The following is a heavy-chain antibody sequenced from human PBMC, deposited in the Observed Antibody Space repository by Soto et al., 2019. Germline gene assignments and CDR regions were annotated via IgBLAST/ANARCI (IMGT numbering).Heavy chain of an antibody. J-gene: IGHJ4*02. CDR3: AKGIRYSSSWPFDY. V-gene: IGHV3-9*01. D-gene: IGHD6-13*01. CDR1: GFTFDDYA. CDR2: ISWNSGSI. Sequence: GGSLRLSCAASGFTFDDYAMHWVRQAPGKGLEWVSGISWNSGSIGYADSVKGRFAISRDNAKNSLYLQMNSLRAEDTALYYCAKGIRYSSSWPFDYWGQGTLVTVSS.